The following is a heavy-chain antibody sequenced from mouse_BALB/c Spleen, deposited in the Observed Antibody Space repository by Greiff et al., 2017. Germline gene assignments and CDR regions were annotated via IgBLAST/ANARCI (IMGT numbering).Heavy chain of an antibody. Sequence: VQLQQSGAELVRPGTSVKVSCKASGYAFTNYLIEWVKQRPGQGLEWIGVINPGSGGTNYNEKFKGKATLTADKSSSTAYMQLSSLTSDDSAVYFCARSHGSSYYFDYWGQGTTLTVSS. CDR1: GYAFTNYL. V-gene: IGHV1-54*01. CDR3: ARSHGSSYYFDY. D-gene: IGHD1-1*01. CDR2: INPGSGGT. J-gene: IGHJ2*01.